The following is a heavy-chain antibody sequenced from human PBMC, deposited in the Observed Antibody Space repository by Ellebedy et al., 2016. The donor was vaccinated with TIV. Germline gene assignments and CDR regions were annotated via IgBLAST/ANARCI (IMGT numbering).Heavy chain of an antibody. CDR1: GDSVSSNSAA. D-gene: IGHD2-21*01. CDR2: TYYRSKWYN. Sequence: SQTLSLTCAISGDSVSSNSAAWNWLRQSPSRGLEWLGRTYYRSKWYNEYAVSMKSRITINPDTSKNKFSLQLNSVTPEDTAIYYCVRDGEMGLDAFDIWGQGTMVTVSS. V-gene: IGHV6-1*01. CDR3: VRDGEMGLDAFDI. J-gene: IGHJ3*02.